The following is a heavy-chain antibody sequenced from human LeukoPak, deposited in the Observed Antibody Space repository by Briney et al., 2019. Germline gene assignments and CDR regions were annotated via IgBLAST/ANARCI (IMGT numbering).Heavy chain of an antibody. D-gene: IGHD5-24*01. CDR2: ISATTTYK. CDR3: ARISLGRDGNNAFDY. J-gene: IGHJ4*02. CDR1: GFTFSSFD. Sequence: GGSLRLSRAASGFTFSSFDMTWVRQAPGKGLEWVSSISATTTYKFSADSVEGRFTISRDNVENSLYLQMSSLRAEDTAVYYCARISLGRDGNNAFDYWGQGTLVTVSS. V-gene: IGHV3-21*01.